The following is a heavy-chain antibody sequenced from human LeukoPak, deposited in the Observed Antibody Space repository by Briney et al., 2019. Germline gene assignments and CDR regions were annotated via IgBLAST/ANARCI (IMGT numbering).Heavy chain of an antibody. CDR1: GGSISSYY. CDR3: ARAGARSGSYYDY. J-gene: IGHJ4*02. V-gene: IGHV4-4*07. D-gene: IGHD1-26*01. CDR2: IYTSGST. Sequence: SETLSLTCTVSGGSISSYYWSWIRQPAGKGLEWIVRIYTSGSTNYNPSLKSRVTISVEKSKNQFSLKLSSVTAADTAVYYCARAGARSGSYYDYWGQGTLVTVSS.